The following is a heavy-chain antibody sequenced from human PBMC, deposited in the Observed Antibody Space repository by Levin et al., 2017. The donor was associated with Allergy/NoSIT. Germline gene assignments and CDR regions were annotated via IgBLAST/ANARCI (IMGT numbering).Heavy chain of an antibody. CDR3: ARDSAGSYYGSGFDY. CDR1: GFTFSSYW. CDR2: IKQDGSEK. Sequence: PGGSLRLSCAASGFTFSSYWMSWVRQAPGKGLEWVANIKQDGSEKYYVDSVKGRFTISRDNAKNSLYLQMNSLRAEDTAVYYCARDSAGSYYGSGFDYWGQGTLVTVSS. V-gene: IGHV3-7*01. J-gene: IGHJ4*02. D-gene: IGHD3-10*01.